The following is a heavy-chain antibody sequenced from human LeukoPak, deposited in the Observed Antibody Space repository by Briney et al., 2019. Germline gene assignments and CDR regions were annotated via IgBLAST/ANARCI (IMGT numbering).Heavy chain of an antibody. CDR1: GIPLSNYA. CDR3: AKRGVVVRVFLVGFHREAYYFDS. J-gene: IGHJ4*02. D-gene: IGHD3-16*02. V-gene: IGHV3-23*01. Sequence: GGSLRLSCGVSGIPLSNYAMRWVRQAPGKGLEWVAGLSGSAGGTTYADSVKGRFTISRDNCKNTLFLQMDRLRAEDTAVYFCAKRGVVVRVFLVGFHREAYYFDSWGQGAQVTVSS. CDR2: LSGSAGGT.